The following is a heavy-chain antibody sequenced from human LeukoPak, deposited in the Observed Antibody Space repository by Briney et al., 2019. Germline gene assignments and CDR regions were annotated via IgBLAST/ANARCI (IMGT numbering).Heavy chain of an antibody. CDR2: IPYDGSNK. V-gene: IGHV3-30*04. CDR1: GFTFSSYA. CDR3: AKGLGYCSGGSCST. Sequence: GGSLRLSCAASGFTFSSYAMHWVRQAPGKGLEWVAVIPYDGSNKYYADSVKGRFTISRDNSKNTLYLQMNSLRAEDTAVYYCAKGLGYCSGGSCSTWGQGTLVTVSS. J-gene: IGHJ5*02. D-gene: IGHD2-15*01.